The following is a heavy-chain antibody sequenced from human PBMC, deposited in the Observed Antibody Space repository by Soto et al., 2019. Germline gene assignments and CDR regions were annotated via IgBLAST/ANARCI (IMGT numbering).Heavy chain of an antibody. CDR2: INPDGAT. Sequence: PSETLSLTCAVYGGSFSGYYWDWIRQPPGKGLEWIGEINPDGATNYTPSLRGRVTISIDTSRNQFSLKLSSVTPEDTAVYYCAREGETFDYWGQGTLVTVSS. V-gene: IGHV4-34*01. D-gene: IGHD2-21*01. J-gene: IGHJ4*02. CDR1: GGSFSGYY. CDR3: AREGETFDY.